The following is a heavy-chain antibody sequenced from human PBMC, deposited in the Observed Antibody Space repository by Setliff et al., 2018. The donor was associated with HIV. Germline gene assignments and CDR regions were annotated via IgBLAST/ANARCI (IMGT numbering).Heavy chain of an antibody. CDR1: GESFSGYS. CDR3: ASGTKGIQLWYTLFFDY. CDR2: INHSGSA. J-gene: IGHJ4*02. V-gene: IGHV4-34*01. Sequence: PSETLSLTCAVYGESFSGYSLTWIRQPPGKGLEWLGEINHSGSAKYNPTLKSRVTTSVDTSKKQFSLKVTSVTAADTAVSYCASGTKGIQLWYTLFFDYWGQGTRFTVSS. D-gene: IGHD5-18*01.